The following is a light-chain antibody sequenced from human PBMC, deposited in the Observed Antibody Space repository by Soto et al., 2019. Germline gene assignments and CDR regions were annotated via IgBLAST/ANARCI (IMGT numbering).Light chain of an antibody. Sequence: DIPMAQSPSSLSASVGDRVTITCRASRGIYTHLAWYQQKPGNAPKLLIYGASTLQSGVPSRFSASGSGTDFFLSNRGLQSEDVGTSYCETDDKAPWYFGRGTRV. CDR1: RGIYTH. J-gene: IGKJ4*01. V-gene: IGKV1-27*01. CDR3: ETDDKAPWY. CDR2: GAS.